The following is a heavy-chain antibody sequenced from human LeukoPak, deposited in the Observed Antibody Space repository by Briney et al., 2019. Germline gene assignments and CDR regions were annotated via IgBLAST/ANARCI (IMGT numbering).Heavy chain of an antibody. Sequence: GGSLRLSCAASGFSFSNYGMHWVRQAPGKGLEWVAFTQFDGNKKYYADSVKGRFTISRDNSKNTLYLQMNSLRAEDTAVYYCAKAEREIVVVPAANTDYWGQGTLVTVSS. V-gene: IGHV3-30*02. CDR3: AKAEREIVVVPAANTDY. CDR1: GFSFSNYG. CDR2: TQFDGNKK. D-gene: IGHD2-2*01. J-gene: IGHJ4*02.